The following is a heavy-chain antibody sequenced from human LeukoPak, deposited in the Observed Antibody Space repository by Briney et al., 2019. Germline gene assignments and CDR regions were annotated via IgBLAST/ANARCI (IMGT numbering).Heavy chain of an antibody. D-gene: IGHD1-26*01. V-gene: IGHV3-74*01. CDR3: ARGDVPVGATVGY. J-gene: IGHJ4*02. CDR1: GFTFSSYW. Sequence: GGSLRLSCAASGFTFSSYWMHWVRQAPAKGLVWVSRINTDGSSTSYADSVKGRFTISRDNAKNTLYLQMNSLRAEDTAVYYCARGDVPVGATVGYWGQGTLVTVSS. CDR2: INTDGSST.